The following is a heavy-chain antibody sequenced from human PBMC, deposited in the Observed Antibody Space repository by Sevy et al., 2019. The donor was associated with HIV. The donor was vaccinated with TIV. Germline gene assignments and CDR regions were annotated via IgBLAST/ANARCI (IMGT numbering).Heavy chain of an antibody. CDR3: ARRGSLIQLWGVDY. J-gene: IGHJ4*02. V-gene: IGHV1-2*02. CDR1: GYTFTGYY. D-gene: IGHD5-18*01. Sequence: ASVKVSCKASGYTFTGYYMHWVRQAPGQGLEWMGWINPNSGGTNYAQKFQGRVTMTRDTSISTAYMERSRLRSDDTAVYYCARRGSLIQLWGVDYWGQGTLVTVSS. CDR2: INPNSGGT.